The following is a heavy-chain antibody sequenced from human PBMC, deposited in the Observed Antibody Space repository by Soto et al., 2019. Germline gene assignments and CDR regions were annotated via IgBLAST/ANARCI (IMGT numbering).Heavy chain of an antibody. Sequence: GGSLRLSCAASGFTVSSNYMSWVRQAPGKGLEWVSVIYSGGSTYYADSVKGRFTISRDNSKNTLYLQMNSLRAEDTAVYYCARDPGGATDAFDIWGQGTMVTVSS. J-gene: IGHJ3*02. CDR3: ARDPGGATDAFDI. CDR2: IYSGGST. V-gene: IGHV3-66*01. D-gene: IGHD1-26*01. CDR1: GFTVSSNY.